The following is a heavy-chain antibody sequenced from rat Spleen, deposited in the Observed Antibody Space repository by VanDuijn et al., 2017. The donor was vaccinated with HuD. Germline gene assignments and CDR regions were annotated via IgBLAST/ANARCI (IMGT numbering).Heavy chain of an antibody. Sequence: EVQLVESGGGXXXPGXXMKLSCXXXGFXXXDXXXAWXXXAPXXGLEWGAYIRSGGVNXYDRDXXXGRFTVSRDKXXSTLSLQMDSLRSEDTATYYCSTAGSGLDYXYAGGXDYWGQGVMVTVSS. CDR1: GFXXXDXX. CDR2: IRSGGVNX. CDR3: STAGSGLDYXYAGGXDY. D-gene: IGHD1-6*01. J-gene: IGHJ2*01. V-gene: IGHV5-25*01.